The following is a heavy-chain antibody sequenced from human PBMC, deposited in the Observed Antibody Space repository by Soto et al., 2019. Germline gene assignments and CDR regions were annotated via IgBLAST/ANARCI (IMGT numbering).Heavy chain of an antibody. CDR1: GYTFTSYG. CDR3: ARDTGRQLWSKYFDS. J-gene: IGHJ4*02. Sequence: ASVKASCKASGYTFTSYGLSWVRQAHGQGLEWMGWLSAYNGNTNYAQKLQGRVTMTTDTSTSTAYMGLRSLRSDDTAVYYCARDTGRQLWSKYFDSWGQRPPVTV. V-gene: IGHV1-18*04. CDR2: LSAYNGNT. D-gene: IGHD5-18*01.